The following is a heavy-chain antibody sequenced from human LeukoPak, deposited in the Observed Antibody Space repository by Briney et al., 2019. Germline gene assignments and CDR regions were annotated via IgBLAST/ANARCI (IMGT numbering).Heavy chain of an antibody. CDR1: GFTFSSYS. D-gene: IGHD6-19*01. Sequence: PGGSLRLSCAASGFTFSSYSMNWVRQAPGKVLEWLSSISSSSSYIYYADSVKGRFTISRDNAKNSLYLQMNSLRAEDTAVYYCATETESSGWYPIDYWGQGTLVTVSS. V-gene: IGHV3-21*01. CDR3: ATETESSGWYPIDY. CDR2: ISSSSSYI. J-gene: IGHJ4*02.